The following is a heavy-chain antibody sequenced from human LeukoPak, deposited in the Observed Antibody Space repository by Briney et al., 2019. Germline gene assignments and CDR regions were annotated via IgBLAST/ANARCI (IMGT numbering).Heavy chain of an antibody. V-gene: IGHV3-21*04. D-gene: IGHD6-6*01. Sequence: PGGSLRLSCAASGFTFSDYSMNWVRQTPRKGLEWVSCISGSGSYIYYADSVKGRFTISRDNAKNTLYLQMNSLRAEDTALYYCAREGVAARILPYYYDYMDVWGKGTTVTVSS. CDR1: GFTFSDYS. J-gene: IGHJ6*03. CDR3: AREGVAARILPYYYDYMDV. CDR2: ISGSGSYI.